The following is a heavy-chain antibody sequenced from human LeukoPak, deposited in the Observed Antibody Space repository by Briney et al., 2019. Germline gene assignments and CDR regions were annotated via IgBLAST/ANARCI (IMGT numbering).Heavy chain of an antibody. CDR3: ARIAYCSGGSCYFGAFDI. J-gene: IGHJ3*02. Sequence: GRSLRLSCAAPGFTFSSYGMHWVRQAPGKGLEWVAVISYDGSSKYYADSVKGRFTISRDNAKNSLYLQMNSLRAEDTAVYYCARIAYCSGGSCYFGAFDIWGQGTMVTVSS. D-gene: IGHD2-15*01. CDR1: GFTFSSYG. CDR2: ISYDGSSK. V-gene: IGHV3-30*03.